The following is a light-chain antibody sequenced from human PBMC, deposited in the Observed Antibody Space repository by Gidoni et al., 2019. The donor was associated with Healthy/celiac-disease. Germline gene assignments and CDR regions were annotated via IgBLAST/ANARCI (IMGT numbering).Light chain of an antibody. V-gene: IGKV3-11*01. CDR3: QQRSNMLT. J-gene: IGKJ4*01. Sequence: EIVLTHYPAPLSLSPGERATLSCRASQSVSSYLAWYQQKPGQAPRLLIYDASNRATGIPARFSGSGSGTDFTLTISSLEPEDFAVYYCQQRSNMLTFGGGTKVEIK. CDR2: DAS. CDR1: QSVSSY.